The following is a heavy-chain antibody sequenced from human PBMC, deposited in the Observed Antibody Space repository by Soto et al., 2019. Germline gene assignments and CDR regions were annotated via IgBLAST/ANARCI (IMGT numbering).Heavy chain of an antibody. D-gene: IGHD6-6*01. CDR1: GYTFTSYA. V-gene: IGHV1-3*01. CDR3: AREYSSSPYYYYYYGMDV. CDR2: INAGNGNT. J-gene: IGHJ6*02. Sequence: ASVKVSCKASGYTFTSYAMHWVRQAPGQRLEWMGWINAGNGNTKYSQKFQGRVTITRDTSASTAYMELSSLRSEDTAVYYCAREYSSSPYYYYYYGMDVWGQGTTVTVSS.